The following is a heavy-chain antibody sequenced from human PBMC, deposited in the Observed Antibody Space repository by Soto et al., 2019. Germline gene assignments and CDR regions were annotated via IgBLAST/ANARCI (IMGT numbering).Heavy chain of an antibody. CDR2: ISSSSSYI. J-gene: IGHJ3*02. V-gene: IGHV3-21*04. CDR1: GFTFSSYS. CDR3: AKATPSREYSGYDWGYDAFDI. Sequence: GGSLRLSCAASGFTFSSYSMNWVRQAPGKGLEWVSSISSSSSYIYYADSVKGRFTISRDNSKNTLYLQMNSLRAEDTAVYYCAKATPSREYSGYDWGYDAFDIWGQGTMVTVSS. D-gene: IGHD5-12*01.